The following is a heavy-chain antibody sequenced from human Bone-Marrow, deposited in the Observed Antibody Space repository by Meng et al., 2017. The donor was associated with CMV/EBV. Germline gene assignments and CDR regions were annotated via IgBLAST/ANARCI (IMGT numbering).Heavy chain of an antibody. CDR1: GFTFSSYG. D-gene: IGHD2-2*01. CDR2: MRYDGSNK. J-gene: IGHJ5*02. Sequence: GESLKISCAASGFTFSSYGMHWVRQAPGKGLEWVAFMRYDGSNKYYADSVKGRFTISRDNSKNTLYLQMNSLRAEDTAVYYCAKDPVVPAARGSNWFDPWGQGTLVTVSS. V-gene: IGHV3-30*02. CDR3: AKDPVVPAARGSNWFDP.